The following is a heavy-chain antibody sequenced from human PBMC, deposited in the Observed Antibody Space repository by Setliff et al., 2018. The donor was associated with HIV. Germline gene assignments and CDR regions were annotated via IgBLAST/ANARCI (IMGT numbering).Heavy chain of an antibody. CDR3: ARGGLGVVGAIDY. Sequence: NPSETLSLTCAVYGGSFSGYYWTWIRQPPGRGLEWIGEIIHSGGTNYNRSLKSRVTISVGTSKNQFSLNPSSVTAADTAVYYCARGGLGVVGAIDYWSQGTLVTVSS. J-gene: IGHJ4*02. CDR2: IIHSGGT. V-gene: IGHV4-34*01. D-gene: IGHD2-15*01. CDR1: GGSFSGYY.